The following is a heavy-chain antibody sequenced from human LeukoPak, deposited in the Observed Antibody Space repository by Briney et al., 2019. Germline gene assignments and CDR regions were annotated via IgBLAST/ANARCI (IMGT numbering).Heavy chain of an antibody. V-gene: IGHV4-34*08. Sequence: PSETLSLTCAVYGETFSGFYWSWIRQPPGKGLEWIGEINHSGSTNYNPSLKSRVTISVDTSKNQFSLKLSSVTAADTAVYYCAAAAGTRYFDYWGQGTLVTVSS. CDR3: AAAAGTRYFDY. CDR2: INHSGST. CDR1: GETFSGFY. J-gene: IGHJ4*02. D-gene: IGHD6-13*01.